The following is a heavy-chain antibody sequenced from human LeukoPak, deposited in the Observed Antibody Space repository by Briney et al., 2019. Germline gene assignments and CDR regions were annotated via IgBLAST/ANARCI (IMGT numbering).Heavy chain of an antibody. J-gene: IGHJ4*02. V-gene: IGHV4-59*08. Sequence: SETLSLTCTVSGGSISSYYWSCIRQPPGKGLEWIGYIYYSGSTNYNPSLKSRVTISIDTSKNQFSLKLSSVTAADTAVYYCARRYSRTYFDYWGQGTLVTVSS. CDR1: GGSISSYY. CDR3: ARRYSRTYFDY. D-gene: IGHD5-18*01. CDR2: IYYSGST.